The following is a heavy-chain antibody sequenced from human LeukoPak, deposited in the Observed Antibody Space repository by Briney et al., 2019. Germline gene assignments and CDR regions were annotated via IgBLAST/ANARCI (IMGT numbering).Heavy chain of an antibody. Sequence: PSETLSLTXAVYGGSFSGYYWSWIRQPPGKGLEWIGEINHSGSTNYNPSLKSRVTISVDTSKNQFSLKLSSVTAADTAVYYCARKRIMITFGGVIGLYFDYWGQGTLVTVSS. D-gene: IGHD3-16*02. V-gene: IGHV4-34*01. CDR1: GGSFSGYY. CDR2: INHSGST. J-gene: IGHJ4*02. CDR3: ARKRIMITFGGVIGLYFDY.